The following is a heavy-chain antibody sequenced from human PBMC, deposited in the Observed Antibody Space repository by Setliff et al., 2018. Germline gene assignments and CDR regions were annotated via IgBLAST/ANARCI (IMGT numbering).Heavy chain of an antibody. CDR3: ARSAGYSSSWYNYYYGMDV. D-gene: IGHD6-13*01. Sequence: CAVSGYSISSGYYWGWIRQPPGKGLEWIGSIYHSGSTYYNPSLKSRVTISVDTSKNQFSLKLSSVTAADTAVYYCARSAGYSSSWYNYYYGMDVWGQGTTVTVSS. CDR1: GYSISSGYY. J-gene: IGHJ6*02. CDR2: IYHSGST. V-gene: IGHV4-38-2*01.